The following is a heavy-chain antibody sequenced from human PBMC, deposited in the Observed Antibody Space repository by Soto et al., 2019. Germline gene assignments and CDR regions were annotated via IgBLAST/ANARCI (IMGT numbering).Heavy chain of an antibody. J-gene: IGHJ3*02. D-gene: IGHD5-12*01. CDR1: GFTFADYA. CDR3: AKELRFGGIEVAFDI. V-gene: IGHV3-9*01. Sequence: PGGSLRLSCAASGFTFADYAMHWVRQAPGKGLEWGSGISWNSGSIGYADSVKGRFTISRDNAKNSLYLQMNSLRAEDTALYYCAKELRFGGIEVAFDIWGQGTMVTVSS. CDR2: ISWNSGSI.